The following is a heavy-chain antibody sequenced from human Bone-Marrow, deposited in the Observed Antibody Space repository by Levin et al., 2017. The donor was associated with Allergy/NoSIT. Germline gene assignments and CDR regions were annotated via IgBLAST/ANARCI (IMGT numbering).Heavy chain of an antibody. CDR1: GFTVSSNY. CDR3: ARDVGRGSYSSSWYNWFDP. J-gene: IGHJ5*02. D-gene: IGHD6-13*01. Sequence: GGSLRLSCAASGFTVSSNYMSWVRQAPGKGLEWVSVIYSGGSTYYADSVKGRFTISRDNSKNTLYLQMNSLRAEDTAVYYCARDVGRGSYSSSWYNWFDPWGQGTLVTVSS. CDR2: IYSGGST. V-gene: IGHV3-66*02.